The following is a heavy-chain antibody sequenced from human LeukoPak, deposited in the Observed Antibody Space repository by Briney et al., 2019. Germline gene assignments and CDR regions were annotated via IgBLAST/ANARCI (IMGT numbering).Heavy chain of an antibody. CDR3: ARGVLWPAYYYYMDV. D-gene: IGHD2/OR15-2a*01. Sequence: SVKVSCKASGGTFSSYAISWVRQAPGQGLEWMGGIIPIFGTANYAQKFQGRVTITADESTSTAYMELSSLRSEDTAVYYCARGVLWPAYYYYMDVWGKGTTVTISS. CDR1: GGTFSSYA. CDR2: IIPIFGTA. V-gene: IGHV1-69*13. J-gene: IGHJ6*03.